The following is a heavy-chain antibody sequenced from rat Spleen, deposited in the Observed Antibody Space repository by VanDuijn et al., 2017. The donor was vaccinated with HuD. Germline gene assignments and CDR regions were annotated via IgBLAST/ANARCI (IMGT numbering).Heavy chain of an antibody. V-gene: IGHV5-19*01. CDR2: ISPSGGST. J-gene: IGHJ3*01. Sequence: EVQLVESGGGLVQPGRSLKLSCAASGFTFSNYGMHWIRQAPTKGLEWVASISPSGGSTYYRDSVKGRFTISRDSAESTLYLQMNSLRSEDTATYYCARHGVNYGAYNWFAYWGQGTLVTVSS. CDR3: ARHGVNYGAYNWFAY. CDR1: GFTFSNYG. D-gene: IGHD1-11*01.